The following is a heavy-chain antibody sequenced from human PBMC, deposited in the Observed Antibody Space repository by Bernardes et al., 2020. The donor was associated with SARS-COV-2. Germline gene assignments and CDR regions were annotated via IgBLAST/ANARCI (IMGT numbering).Heavy chain of an antibody. Sequence: SETLSLTCAVYGGSFSGYYWSWIRQPPGKGLEWIGEINHSGSTNYNPSLKSRVTISVDTSKNQFSLKLSSVTAADTAVYYCARGPYDFWSGYYKSFGYWGQGTLVTVSS. D-gene: IGHD3-3*01. V-gene: IGHV4-34*01. CDR3: ARGPYDFWSGYYKSFGY. CDR2: INHSGST. J-gene: IGHJ4*02. CDR1: GGSFSGYY.